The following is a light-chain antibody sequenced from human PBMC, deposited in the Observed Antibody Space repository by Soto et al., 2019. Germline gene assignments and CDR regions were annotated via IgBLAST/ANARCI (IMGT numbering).Light chain of an antibody. CDR1: SSDVGGYNY. CDR2: EVT. Sequence: QSVLTQPASVSGSPGQSITISCTGTSSDVGGYNYVSWYQQHPGKAPKLMIYEVTNRPSGVSNRFSGSKSCNTASLTISGLQAEDEADYYCSSYTSRSTLVFGTGTKLTVL. V-gene: IGLV2-14*01. CDR3: SSYTSRSTLV. J-gene: IGLJ1*01.